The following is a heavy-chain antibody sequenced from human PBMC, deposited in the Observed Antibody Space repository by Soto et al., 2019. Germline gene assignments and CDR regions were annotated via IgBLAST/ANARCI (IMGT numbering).Heavy chain of an antibody. CDR1: GFTFSNAW. Sequence: GGSLRLSCAASGFTFSNAWMNWVRQAPGKGLEWVGRIKSKTDGGTTDYAAPVKGRFTISRDDSKNTLYLQMNSLKTEDTAVYYCTTGYSGYDGADYYYYGMDGWGQGTTVTVSS. CDR3: TTGYSGYDGADYYYYGMDG. J-gene: IGHJ6*02. V-gene: IGHV3-15*07. D-gene: IGHD5-12*01. CDR2: IKSKTDGGTT.